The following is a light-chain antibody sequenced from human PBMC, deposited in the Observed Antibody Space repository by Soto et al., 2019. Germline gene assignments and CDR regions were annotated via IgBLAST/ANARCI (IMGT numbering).Light chain of an antibody. J-gene: IGKJ1*01. CDR2: KAS. CDR3: QQYYSYPQT. V-gene: IGKV1-5*03. Sequence: DIQMTQSPSTLSAYVGDRVTITCRASQSISSWLAWYQQKPGKAPKLLIYKASTLKSGVPSRFSGSGSGTDFTLTISCLQSEDFATYYCQQYYSYPQTFGQGTKVDIK. CDR1: QSISSW.